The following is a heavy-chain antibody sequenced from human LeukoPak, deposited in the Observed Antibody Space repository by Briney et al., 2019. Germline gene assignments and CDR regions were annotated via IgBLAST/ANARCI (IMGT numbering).Heavy chain of an antibody. CDR1: GFTFDDYG. D-gene: IGHD3-10*01. Sequence: GGSLRLSCAASGFTFDDYGMSWVRQAPGKGLEWVSGINWNGGSTGYADSVKGRFTISRDNSKNTLYLQMNSLRAEDTAVYYCAKDFYSAEWFGRPPAENDYWGQGTLVTVSS. V-gene: IGHV3-20*04. J-gene: IGHJ4*02. CDR3: AKDFYSAEWFGRPPAENDY. CDR2: INWNGGST.